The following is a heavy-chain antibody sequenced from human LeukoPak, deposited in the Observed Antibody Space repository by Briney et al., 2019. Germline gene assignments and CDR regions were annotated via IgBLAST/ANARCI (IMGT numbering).Heavy chain of an antibody. D-gene: IGHD2-8*01. CDR1: GYSFTDYF. Sequence: ASVKVSCKASGYSFTDYFIHWVRQAPGQGLEWMGWINPNSGGTNYAQKFQGRVTMTRDTSISTAYMELTSLTSDDTAVYFCAKSAGHCSNGICFTDYYMDVWGRGTTVTVSS. CDR2: INPNSGGT. V-gene: IGHV1-2*02. J-gene: IGHJ6*03. CDR3: AKSAGHCSNGICFTDYYMDV.